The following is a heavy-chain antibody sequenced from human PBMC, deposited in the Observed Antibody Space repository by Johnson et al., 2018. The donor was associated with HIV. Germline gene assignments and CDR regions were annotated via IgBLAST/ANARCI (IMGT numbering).Heavy chain of an antibody. CDR3: AKGDYGDYEGSDAFDI. V-gene: IGHV3-30*04. J-gene: IGHJ3*02. CDR2: ISYDGSNK. Sequence: VQLVESGGGVVQPGRSLRLSCAASGFTFSSYAMHWVRQAPGKGLEWVAVISYDGSNKYYADSVKGRFTISRDNSKNTLYRQMNSLRAEDTAVYYCAKGDYGDYEGSDAFDIWGQGTMVTVSS. CDR1: GFTFSSYA. D-gene: IGHD4-17*01.